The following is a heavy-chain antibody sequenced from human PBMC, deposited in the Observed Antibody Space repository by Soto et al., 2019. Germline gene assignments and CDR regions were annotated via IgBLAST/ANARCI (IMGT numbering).Heavy chain of an antibody. J-gene: IGHJ4*02. CDR1: GFTFSIYA. CDR3: ANQLGVIYPSDY. Sequence: GGSLRLSCAASGFTFSIYAMSWVRQAPGKGLEWVSVISGSGDSTYYADSVKGRFTISRDNSKNTLYLQMNSLRGEDTAVYYCANQLGVIYPSDYWGKGTLVTVSS. D-gene: IGHD3-10*01. V-gene: IGHV3-23*01. CDR2: ISGSGDST.